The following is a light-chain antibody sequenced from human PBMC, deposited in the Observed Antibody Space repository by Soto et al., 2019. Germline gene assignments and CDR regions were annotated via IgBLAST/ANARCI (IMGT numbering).Light chain of an antibody. V-gene: IGLV2-8*01. CDR3: SSYAASNTVV. J-gene: IGLJ2*01. Sequence: QSALTQPPSASGSPGQSVTISCTGTSSDVGGYNYVSWYQQHPGKAPKLMIHDISKRPSGVPDRFSGSKSGNTASLTISGLQAEDDADYYCSSYAASNTVVFGGGTKLTVL. CDR1: SSDVGGYNY. CDR2: DIS.